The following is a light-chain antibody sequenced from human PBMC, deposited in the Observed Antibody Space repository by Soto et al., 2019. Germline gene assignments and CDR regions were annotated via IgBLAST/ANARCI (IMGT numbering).Light chain of an antibody. Sequence: QLVLTQPPSASGTPGQRVTISCSGSSSNIGSNYVYWYQQLPGTAPKLLIYSNNQRPSGVPDRFSGSKSGTSASLAISGLRSEDEADYYCAAWDDSLSGQVFGGGTKVTVL. CDR3: AAWDDSLSGQV. CDR2: SNN. V-gene: IGLV1-47*02. J-gene: IGLJ2*01. CDR1: SSNIGSNY.